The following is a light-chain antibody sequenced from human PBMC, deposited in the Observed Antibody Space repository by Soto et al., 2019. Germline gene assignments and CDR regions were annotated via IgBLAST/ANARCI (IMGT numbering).Light chain of an antibody. CDR3: QQLNSYPIT. Sequence: DIQMTQSPSSVSASVGDRVTITCRASQNIWRLLAWYQQKPGKAPKLLIYDASSLESGVPSRFSGSGSGTEFTLTISSLQPEDFATYYCQQLNSYPITFGQGTRLEIK. V-gene: IGKV1-12*01. CDR2: DAS. CDR1: QNIWRL. J-gene: IGKJ5*01.